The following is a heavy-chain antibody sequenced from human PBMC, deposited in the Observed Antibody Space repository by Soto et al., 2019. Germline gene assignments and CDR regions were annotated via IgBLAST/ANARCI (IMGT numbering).Heavy chain of an antibody. CDR1: GFTVSSNY. CDR3: ARVLAGATPDYFHH. CDR2: IYSGGGT. Sequence: EVQLVESGGGLVQPGGSLRLSCAASGFTVSSNYMSWVRQAPGKGLEWVSVIYSGGGTYYADSVKGRFTISRDNSTNTLYLQMSSLRAEDTAVYYCARVLAGATPDYFHHWGQGTLVTVSS. D-gene: IGHD1-26*01. J-gene: IGHJ1*01. V-gene: IGHV3-66*01.